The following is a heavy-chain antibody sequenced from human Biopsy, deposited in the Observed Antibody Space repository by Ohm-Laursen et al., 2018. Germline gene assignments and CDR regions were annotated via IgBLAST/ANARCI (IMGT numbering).Heavy chain of an antibody. CDR1: GGDINNYY. CDR3: ASVVLGPTNNAFDL. Sequence: SDTLSLTCNVPGGDINNYYWSWIRQPAGKGLEWIGRIYPGGSTNYNPSLKSRVTMLVDTSKKQLSLRLRSVTAADTAMYYCASVVLGPTNNAFDLWGQGTMVVVSS. D-gene: IGHD3-22*01. V-gene: IGHV4-4*07. CDR2: IYPGGST. J-gene: IGHJ3*01.